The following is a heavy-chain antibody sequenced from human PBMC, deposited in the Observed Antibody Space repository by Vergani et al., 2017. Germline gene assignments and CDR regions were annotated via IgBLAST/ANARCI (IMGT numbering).Heavy chain of an antibody. CDR1: GFTFSNAW. CDR2: IKSKTDGGTT. Sequence: EVQLVESGGGLVKPGGSLRLSCAASGFTFSNAWMSWVRQAPGKGLEWVGRIKSKTDGGTTDYAAPVKGRFTISRDDSKNTLYLQMNSLKTENTAVYYGTTAGYYYDSSGYYHWGQGTLVTVSS. CDR3: TTAGYYYDSSGYYH. J-gene: IGHJ5*02. D-gene: IGHD3-22*01. V-gene: IGHV3-15*01.